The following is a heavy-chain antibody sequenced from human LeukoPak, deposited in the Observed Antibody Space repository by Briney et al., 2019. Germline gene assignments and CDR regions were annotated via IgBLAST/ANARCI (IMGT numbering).Heavy chain of an antibody. Sequence: ASVKVSFKASGYTFTGYYIHWVRQAPGQGLEWMGWINPNSGGTNYAQKFQGRVIMTRDTSISTAYMELSRLRSDDTAVYYCARDLNGMDVWGQGTTVTVSS. CDR2: INPNSGGT. V-gene: IGHV1-2*02. CDR1: GYTFTGYY. CDR3: ARDLNGMDV. J-gene: IGHJ6*02.